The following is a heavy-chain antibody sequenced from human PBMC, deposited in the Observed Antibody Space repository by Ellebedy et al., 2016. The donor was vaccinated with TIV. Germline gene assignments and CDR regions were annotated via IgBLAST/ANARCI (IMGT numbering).Heavy chain of an antibody. CDR3: ARGARHCSSTSCYSPDNWFDP. D-gene: IGHD2-2*01. Sequence: SETLSLTCAVYGGSFSGYYWSWIRQPPGKGLEWIGEINHSGSTNYNPSLKSRVTVSVDTSKNQFSLKLSSVTAADTAVYYCARGARHCSSTSCYSPDNWFDPWGQGTLVTVSS. CDR1: GGSFSGYY. CDR2: INHSGST. J-gene: IGHJ5*02. V-gene: IGHV4-34*01.